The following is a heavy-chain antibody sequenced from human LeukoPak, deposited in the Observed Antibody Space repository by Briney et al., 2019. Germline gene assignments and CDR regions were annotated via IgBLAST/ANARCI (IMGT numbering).Heavy chain of an antibody. CDR1: GGTFSSYA. CDR3: AREGPETYNFDF. V-gene: IGHV1-69*01. Sequence: SVKVSCKASGGTFSSYAISWVRQAPGQGLEWMGGIIPIFGTANYAQKFQGRVTITANESTSTAYMELSSLRSEDTAVYYCAREGPETYNFDFWGQGTQVTVSS. D-gene: IGHD5-18*01. J-gene: IGHJ4*02. CDR2: IIPIFGTA.